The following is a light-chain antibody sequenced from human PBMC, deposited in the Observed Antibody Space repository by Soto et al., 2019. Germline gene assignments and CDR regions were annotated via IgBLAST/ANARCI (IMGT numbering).Light chain of an antibody. CDR1: QSVGRRY. J-gene: IGKJ4*01. Sequence: IVLTQSPGTLSLSPGERATLSCRASQSVGRRYLAWYQQKPGQAPMLLIYDTSERASDIPDRFSGSGSGTDFTLTISRLVLEDFAVYYCQSQGTFGGGTKVEIK. V-gene: IGKV3-20*01. CDR3: QSQGT. CDR2: DTS.